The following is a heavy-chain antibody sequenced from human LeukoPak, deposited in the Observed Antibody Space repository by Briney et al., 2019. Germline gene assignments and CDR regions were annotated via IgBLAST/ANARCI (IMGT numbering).Heavy chain of an antibody. Sequence: GASVKVSCKASGYTFASYYMHWVRQAPGQGLEWMGIINPSGGSTGYAQKFQGRVTMTRDTSTSTVYMELSSLRSEDTAVYYCATIGLPRVDPWGQGTLVTVSS. CDR1: GYTFASYY. J-gene: IGHJ5*02. D-gene: IGHD2/OR15-2a*01. V-gene: IGHV1-46*01. CDR3: ATIGLPRVDP. CDR2: INPSGGST.